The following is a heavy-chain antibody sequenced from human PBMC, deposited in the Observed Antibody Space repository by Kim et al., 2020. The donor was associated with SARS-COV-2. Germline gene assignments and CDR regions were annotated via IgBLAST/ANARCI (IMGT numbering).Heavy chain of an antibody. V-gene: IGHV1-69*13. CDR1: GGTFSSYA. J-gene: IGHJ1*01. D-gene: IGHD6-19*01. CDR3: ARDTPYSSAWAEALV. CDR2: IIPIFGTA. Sequence: SVKVSCKASGGTFSSYAISWVRQAPGQGLEWMGGIIPIFGTANYAQKFQGRVTITADESTSTAYMELSSLRSEDTAVYYCARDTPYSSAWAEALVWGQGTLVTVSS.